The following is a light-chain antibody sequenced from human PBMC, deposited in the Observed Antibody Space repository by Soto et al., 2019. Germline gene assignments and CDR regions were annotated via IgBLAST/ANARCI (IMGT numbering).Light chain of an antibody. CDR2: RAS. Sequence: IGMTQSPATLSVSPGERATLSCRASQTIYSNVAWYQQRPGQPPRLLIYRASSRATGIPARFSGSGSGRQFTLTISSLQSEDFAVYYCHQYNDGPGGTFGQGTKV. V-gene: IGKV3-15*01. CDR1: QTIYSN. J-gene: IGKJ1*01. CDR3: HQYNDGPGGT.